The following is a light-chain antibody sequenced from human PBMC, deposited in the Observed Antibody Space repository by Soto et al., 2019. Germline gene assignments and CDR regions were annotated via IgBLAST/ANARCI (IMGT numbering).Light chain of an antibody. V-gene: IGKV3D-20*02. CDR3: QQRHNWPRT. CDR2: DAS. Sequence: EIVLTQVPGILYLSPRDRAPLSCTARPTTSSGFLAWYQQKVRQAPTLLLYDASNRATGVPDRFSGSGSGTDFSLTISRLEPEDFAVYYCQQRHNWPRTFGQGTKVDIK. J-gene: IGKJ1*01. CDR1: PTTSSGF.